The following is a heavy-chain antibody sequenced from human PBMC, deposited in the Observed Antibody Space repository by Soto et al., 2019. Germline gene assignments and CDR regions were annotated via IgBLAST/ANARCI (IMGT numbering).Heavy chain of an antibody. CDR2: ISYDGSNK. D-gene: IGHD3-10*01. CDR3: GLPGGGPYKSRWFDP. J-gene: IGHJ5*02. V-gene: IGHV3-30*03. Sequence: QVQLVESGGGVVQTGRSLRLSCAASGFTFSSYGMHWVRQAPGKGLEWVAVISYDGSNKYYADRVKGRFTISRDNSKNTLYLQMNSLRAEGTGVYFCGLPGGGPYKSRWFDPWGQGTLVTVSS. CDR1: GFTFSSYG.